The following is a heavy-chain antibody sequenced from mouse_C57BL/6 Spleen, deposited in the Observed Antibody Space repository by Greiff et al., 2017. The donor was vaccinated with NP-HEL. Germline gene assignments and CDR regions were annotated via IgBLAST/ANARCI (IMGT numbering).Heavy chain of an antibody. D-gene: IGHD2-4*01. CDR1: GYTFTSYW. V-gene: IGHV1-64*01. Sequence: VQLQQPGAELVKPGASVKLSCKASGYTFTSYWLHWVKQSPGQGLEWIGMIHHNSGSTNYHEPFKSKFTLSVDKSNNTAYMQLSSLTSEDTAVYYCARDYYDHYYALDYWGQGTSVTVSS. J-gene: IGHJ4*01. CDR3: ARDYYDHYYALDY. CDR2: IHHNSGST.